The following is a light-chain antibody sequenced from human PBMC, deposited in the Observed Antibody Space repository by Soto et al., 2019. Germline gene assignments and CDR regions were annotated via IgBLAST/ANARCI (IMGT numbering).Light chain of an antibody. V-gene: IGKV1-39*01. CDR3: QQSYSTPLT. CDR1: QDINNY. J-gene: IGKJ4*01. CDR2: AAS. Sequence: DIQMTQSPSSLSASEGDRVTISCPASQDINNYLNWFQQKPGKAPKLLIYAASSLQSGVPSRFSGSGSGTDFTLTISSLQPEDFATYYCQQSYSTPLTFGGGTKVDI.